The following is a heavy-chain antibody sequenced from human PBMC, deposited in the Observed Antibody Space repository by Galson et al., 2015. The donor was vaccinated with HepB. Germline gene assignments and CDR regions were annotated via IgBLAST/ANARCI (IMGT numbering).Heavy chain of an antibody. Sequence: SLRLSCAASGFSFSSYGMYWVRQAPGKGLEWVSFISSDGTNKYYADSVKGQFTISRDNSKNTLFLQMNSLRAEDTAVYYCAKALGWEVLRGTFEYWGQGTLVIVSS. CDR3: AKALGWEVLRGTFEY. D-gene: IGHD3-3*01. V-gene: IGHV3-30*18. J-gene: IGHJ4*02. CDR1: GFSFSSYG. CDR2: ISSDGTNK.